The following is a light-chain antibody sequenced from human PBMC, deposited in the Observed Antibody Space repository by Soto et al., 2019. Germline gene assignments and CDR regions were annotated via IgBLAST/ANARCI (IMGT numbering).Light chain of an antibody. J-gene: IGKJ1*01. CDR2: GAS. V-gene: IGKV3-20*01. CDR1: QSVINNY. CDR3: QQYGSSGT. Sequence: EIVVKQSPGTLSLSPADRATLSYTASQSVINNYLAWYQQKPGRAPRLLIYGASNRDTGIPDRFRGSGSGTDFTFTISKLEPEDIAVYYCQQYGSSGTFGQGTKVDIK.